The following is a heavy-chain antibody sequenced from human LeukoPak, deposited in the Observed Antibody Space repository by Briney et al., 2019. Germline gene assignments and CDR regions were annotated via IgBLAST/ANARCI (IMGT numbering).Heavy chain of an antibody. CDR1: GYTFTGYY. CDR3: ARVRGEVYYGSGSYWFDP. J-gene: IGHJ5*02. Sequence: GASVKVSCKASGYTFTGYYMHWVRQAPGQGLEWMGWINPNSGGTNYAQKFQGRVTMTRDTSISTAYMELSRLRSDDTAVYYCARVRGEVYYGSGSYWFDPWGQGTLVTVSS. V-gene: IGHV1-2*02. D-gene: IGHD3-10*01. CDR2: INPNSGGT.